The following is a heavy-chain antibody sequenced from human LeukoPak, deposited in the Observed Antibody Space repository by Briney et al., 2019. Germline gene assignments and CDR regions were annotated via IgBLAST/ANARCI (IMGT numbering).Heavy chain of an antibody. D-gene: IGHD5-24*01. CDR3: ARVGDGHSVNYLDL. CDR1: GFTFTNYG. CDR2: ISIGSRTV. J-gene: IGHJ4*02. V-gene: IGHV3-48*02. Sequence: GGSLCLSCAASGFTFTNYGMTWVRQAPGKGLEWVSYISIGSRTVYYADSLKGRFTVSRDDAENSLYLQMRSLRDEDTAMFYCARVGDGHSVNYLDLWGQGSLVTVSS.